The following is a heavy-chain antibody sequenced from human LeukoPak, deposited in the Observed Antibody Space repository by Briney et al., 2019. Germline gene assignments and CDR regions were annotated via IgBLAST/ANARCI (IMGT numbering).Heavy chain of an antibody. CDR1: GYTFTGYY. Sequence: ASVKVSCKASGYTFTGYYMHWVRQAPGQGLEWMGWINPNSGGTNYAQKFQGRVTMTRDTSISTAYMELSRLRSDDTAVYYCARDSSHFWSGDFFYWGQGTLVTVSS. J-gene: IGHJ4*02. D-gene: IGHD3-3*02. V-gene: IGHV1-2*02. CDR2: INPNSGGT. CDR3: ARDSSHFWSGDFFY.